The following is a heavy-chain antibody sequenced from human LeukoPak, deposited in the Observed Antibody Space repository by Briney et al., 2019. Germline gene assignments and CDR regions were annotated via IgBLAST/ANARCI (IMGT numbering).Heavy chain of an antibody. CDR2: IKEDGSEK. J-gene: IGHJ2*01. Sequence: GGSLRLSCAASGFTFSSYAMSWVRQAPGKGLEWVGNIKEDGSEKNYVGSLKGRFTFSRDNAKNSLYLQMNSLRAEDTAVYYCARVGTAAGPRWYLDLWGRGTLVTVSS. D-gene: IGHD6-13*01. CDR1: GFTFSSYA. V-gene: IGHV3-7*01. CDR3: ARVGTAAGPRWYLDL.